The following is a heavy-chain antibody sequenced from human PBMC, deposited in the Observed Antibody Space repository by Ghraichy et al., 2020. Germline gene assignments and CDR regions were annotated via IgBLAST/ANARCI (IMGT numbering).Heavy chain of an antibody. CDR1: GFTFNSYA. J-gene: IGHJ4*02. D-gene: IGHD4-11*01. CDR2: ITGAGGNS. V-gene: IGHV3-23*01. CDR3: AKREGGHYMNNYLDH. Sequence: GGSLRLSCVASGFTFNSYAMTWFRQAPGKGLEWVSAITGAGGNSFYADSVNGRVTTSRDNSRNTLYMQMHSVTSDDTAVYFCAKREGGHYMNNYLDHWGRGTLVVVSS.